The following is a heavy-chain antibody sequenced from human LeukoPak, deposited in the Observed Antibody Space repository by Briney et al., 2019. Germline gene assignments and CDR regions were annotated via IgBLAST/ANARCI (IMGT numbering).Heavy chain of an antibody. Sequence: GGSLRLSCAASGFTFSDYYMSWIRQAPGKGLEWISYINFGGTTIYYADSVKRRFTISRDNAKNSLYLQMNSLRAEDTAVYYCAELGITMIGGVWGKGTTVTISS. J-gene: IGHJ6*04. CDR2: INFGGTTI. CDR3: AELGITMIGGV. V-gene: IGHV3-11*04. D-gene: IGHD3-10*02. CDR1: GFTFSDYY.